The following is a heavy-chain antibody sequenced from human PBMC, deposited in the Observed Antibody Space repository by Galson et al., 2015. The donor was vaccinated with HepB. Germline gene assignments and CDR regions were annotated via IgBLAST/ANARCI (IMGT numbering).Heavy chain of an antibody. CDR2: LSHDGSNR. D-gene: IGHD5-18*01. J-gene: IGHJ4*02. V-gene: IGHV3-30*04. Sequence: AMHWVRQAPGGGLEWVAVLSHDGSNRYYADSVKGRFTISRDNSKYTVYLQMNSLRAEDTAVYYCARESMGYSYGWDYWGQGTLVTVSS. CDR1: A. CDR3: ARESMGYSYGWDY.